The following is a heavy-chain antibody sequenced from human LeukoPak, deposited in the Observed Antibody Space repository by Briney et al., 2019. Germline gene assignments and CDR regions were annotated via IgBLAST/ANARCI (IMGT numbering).Heavy chain of an antibody. CDR2: INHSGST. CDR1: GGSISSSSYY. V-gene: IGHV4-39*07. Sequence: NPSETLSLTCTVSGGSISSSSYYWSWIRQPPGKGLEWIGEINHSGSTNYNPSLKSRVTISVDTSKNQFSLKLSSVTAADTAVYYCARPWGSYRDAGYWGQGTLVTVSS. CDR3: ARPWGSYRDAGY. D-gene: IGHD1-26*01. J-gene: IGHJ4*02.